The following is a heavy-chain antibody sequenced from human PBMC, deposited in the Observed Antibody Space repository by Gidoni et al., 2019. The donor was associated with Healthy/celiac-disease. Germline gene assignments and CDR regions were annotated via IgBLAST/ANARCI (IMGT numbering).Heavy chain of an antibody. J-gene: IGHJ4*02. Sequence: QVQLVQSGAEVKKPGASVKVSCKASGYTFTGYYMHWVRQAPGQGLEWMGRINPNSGGTNYAQKFQGRVTMTRDTSISTAYMELSRLRSDDTAVYYCARVDQGIAAHRVNYFDYWGQGTLVTVSS. CDR2: INPNSGGT. CDR1: GYTFTGYY. D-gene: IGHD6-13*01. V-gene: IGHV1-2*06. CDR3: ARVDQGIAAHRVNYFDY.